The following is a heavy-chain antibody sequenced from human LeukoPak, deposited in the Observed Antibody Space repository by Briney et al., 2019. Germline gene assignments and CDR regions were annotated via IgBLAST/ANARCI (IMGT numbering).Heavy chain of an antibody. CDR1: GYSISSGYY. V-gene: IGHV4-38-2*01. CDR2: IYHSGST. D-gene: IGHD5-24*01. CDR3: ARLESLNFDY. Sequence: SETLSLTCAVSGYSISSGYYWGWIRQPPGKGLEWIGSIYHSGSTYYNPSLKSRVTISVDTSKNQFSLKLSSVTAADTAVYYCARLESLNFDYWGQGTLATVSS. J-gene: IGHJ4*02.